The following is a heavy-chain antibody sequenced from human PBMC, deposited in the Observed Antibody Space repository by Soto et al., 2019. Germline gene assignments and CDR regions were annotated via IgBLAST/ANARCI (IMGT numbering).Heavy chain of an antibody. CDR1: GFTFSSYW. D-gene: IGHD2-2*01. CDR2: IKQDGSEK. CDR3: ARDLVDCSSTSCYDYYYYGMDV. J-gene: IGHJ6*02. V-gene: IGHV3-7*01. Sequence: GGSLRLSCAASGFTFSSYWMSWVRQAPGKGLEWVANIKQDGSEKYYVDSVKGRFTISRDNAKNSLYLQMNSLRAEDTAVYYCARDLVDCSSTSCYDYYYYGMDVWGQGTTVTVSS.